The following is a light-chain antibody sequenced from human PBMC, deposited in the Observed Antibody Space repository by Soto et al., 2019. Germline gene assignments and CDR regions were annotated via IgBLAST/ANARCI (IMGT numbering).Light chain of an antibody. CDR2: DAS. CDR3: HQRQSWPRT. Sequence: EVVLTQSPATLSLSPGERATLSCKASQSVRNYLAWYQQKPGQAPRLLIYDASYRAAGFPARFSGSGSGTDFTLTISSLEPEDFALYYCHQRQSWPRTFGQGTKVDIK. V-gene: IGKV3-11*01. J-gene: IGKJ1*01. CDR1: QSVRNY.